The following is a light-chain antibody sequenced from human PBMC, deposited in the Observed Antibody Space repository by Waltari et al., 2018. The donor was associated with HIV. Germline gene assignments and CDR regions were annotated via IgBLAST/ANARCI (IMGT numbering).Light chain of an antibody. CDR3: CSYAGSSTLYV. CDR2: EGS. Sequence: QSALTQPASVSGSPGQSIPISCPGTSSNVGSYNLFSWYQQHPGKAPKLMIYEGSKRPSGVSNRFSGSKSGNTASLTISGLQAEDEADYYCCSYAGSSTLYVFGTGTKVTVL. CDR1: SSNVGSYNL. V-gene: IGLV2-23*01. J-gene: IGLJ1*01.